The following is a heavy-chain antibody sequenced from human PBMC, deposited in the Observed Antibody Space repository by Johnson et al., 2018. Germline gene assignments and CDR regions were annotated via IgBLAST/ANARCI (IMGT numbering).Heavy chain of an antibody. J-gene: IGHJ6*03. D-gene: IGHD3/OR15-3a*01. CDR2: ISYDGSNK. Sequence: QVQLVQSGGGVVQPGRSLRLSCAASGFTFSSYAMHWVRQAPGKGLEWVAVISYDGSNKYYADSVKGRFTISRDNSKNTLYLQMNSLRAEDTAVYYCARDFSTFRGSNFYMDVWGKGTTVTVSS. CDR1: GFTFSSYA. V-gene: IGHV3-30-3*01. CDR3: ARDFSTFRGSNFYMDV.